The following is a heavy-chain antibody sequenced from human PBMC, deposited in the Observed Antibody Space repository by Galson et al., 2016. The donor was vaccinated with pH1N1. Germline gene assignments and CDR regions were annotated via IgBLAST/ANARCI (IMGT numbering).Heavy chain of an antibody. CDR2: INYSGRDT. CDR1: GFSFSGRS. Sequence: SLRLSCAASGFSFSGRSMSWIRQAPGKGLEWIAYINYSGRDTYYGDSVRGRFTISRDNAKNSMYLQMNSLRAEDRAVYYCTRCDYGDYVGIDYWGQGTVVTVSS. J-gene: IGHJ4*02. V-gene: IGHV3-11*01. CDR3: TRCDYGDYVGIDY. D-gene: IGHD4-17*01.